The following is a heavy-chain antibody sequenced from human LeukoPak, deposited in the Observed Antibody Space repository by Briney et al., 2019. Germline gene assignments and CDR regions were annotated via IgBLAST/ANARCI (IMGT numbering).Heavy chain of an antibody. Sequence: GGSLRLSCAASGFTFSSYAMHWVRQAPGKGLEWVAVISYDGSNKYYADSVKGRFTISRDNAKNSLYLQMNSLRAEDTAVYYCATMLAIPEVVVAAVVVDYWGQGTLVTVSS. J-gene: IGHJ4*02. CDR3: ATMLAIPEVVVAAVVVDY. V-gene: IGHV3-30-3*01. CDR2: ISYDGSNK. D-gene: IGHD2-15*01. CDR1: GFTFSSYA.